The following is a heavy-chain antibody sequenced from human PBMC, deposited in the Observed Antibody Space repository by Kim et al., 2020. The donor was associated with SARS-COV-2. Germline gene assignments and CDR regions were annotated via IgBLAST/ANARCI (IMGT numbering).Heavy chain of an antibody. D-gene: IGHD3-3*01. CDR3: ARESFDFWSAPGWFDP. Sequence: GGSLRLSCATSGFTFSSYAMHWVRQAPGKGLEYVSAISSNGGSTYYANSVKGRFTISRDNSKNTLYLQMGSLRAEDMAVYYCARESFDFWSAPGWFDPWG. J-gene: IGHJ5*02. CDR2: ISSNGGST. V-gene: IGHV3-64*01. CDR1: GFTFSSYA.